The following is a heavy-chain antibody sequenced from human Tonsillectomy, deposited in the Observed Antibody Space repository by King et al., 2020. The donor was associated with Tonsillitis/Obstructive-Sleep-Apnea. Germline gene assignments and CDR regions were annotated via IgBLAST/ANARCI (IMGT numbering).Heavy chain of an antibody. J-gene: IGHJ6*02. CDR3: AGLSDSSGWHDEYFGLDV. Sequence: VQLVESGAEVKKPGESLRISCKGSGYSFTSHWISWVRQMPGKGLEWMGRIDPSDSYVNYSPSFQGHAIMSVDRSISTAYLQWSSLKASDTAMYYCAGLSDSSGWHDEYFGLDVWGQGTTVIVSS. CDR1: GYSFTSHW. CDR2: IDPSDSYV. V-gene: IGHV5-10-1*03. D-gene: IGHD3-22*01.